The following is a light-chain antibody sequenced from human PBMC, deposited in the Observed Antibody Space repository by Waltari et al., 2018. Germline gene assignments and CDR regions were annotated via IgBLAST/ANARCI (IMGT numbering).Light chain of an antibody. CDR2: DVN. J-gene: IGLJ2*01. V-gene: IGLV2-8*01. CDR1: SSDVGAYNY. Sequence: QSALTQPPSASGSPGQSVAIPCTGTSSDVGAYNYVSWYQQHPGKAPKLMIYDVNKRPSGVPDRFSGSKSGNTASLTVSGLQAEDEADYYCTSFAGSSNLGVFGGGTKLTVL. CDR3: TSFAGSSNLGV.